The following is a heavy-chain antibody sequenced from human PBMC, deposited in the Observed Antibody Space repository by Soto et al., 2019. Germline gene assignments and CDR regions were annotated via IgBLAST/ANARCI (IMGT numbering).Heavy chain of an antibody. Sequence: QVQLQESGPGLVKPSETLSLTCTVSGVSFRSSDYYWGWIRQPPNKGLEWIGSMHYSGSTFYNPSIKSRVTISVDTSKNQFSLKLTSVTAADTAVYYCARPGYSSSWYWFDPWGQGTLVTVSS. CDR1: GVSFRSSDYY. CDR2: MHYSGST. CDR3: ARPGYSSSWYWFDP. D-gene: IGHD6-13*01. V-gene: IGHV4-39*01. J-gene: IGHJ5*02.